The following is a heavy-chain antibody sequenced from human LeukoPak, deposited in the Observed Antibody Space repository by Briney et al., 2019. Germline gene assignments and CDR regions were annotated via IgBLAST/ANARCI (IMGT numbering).Heavy chain of an antibody. D-gene: IGHD3-10*01. Sequence: SETLSLTCAVYGGSFSGYYWSWIRQPPGKGLEWIGEINHSGSTNYNPSLKSRVTISVDTSKNQFSLKLSSVTAADTAVYYCARPPMVRGARASFDYWGQGTLVTVSS. J-gene: IGHJ4*02. CDR2: INHSGST. V-gene: IGHV4-34*01. CDR3: ARPPMVRGARASFDY. CDR1: GGSFSGYY.